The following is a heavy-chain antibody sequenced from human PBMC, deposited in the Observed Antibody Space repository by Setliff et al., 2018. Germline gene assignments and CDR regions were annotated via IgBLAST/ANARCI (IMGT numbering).Heavy chain of an antibody. CDR3: ARDLITGTTEYYYGMDV. CDR1: GYTFTSYA. V-gene: IGHV1-69*10. CDR2: IIPILGIA. D-gene: IGHD1-20*01. Sequence: ASVKVSCKASGYTFTSYAISWVRQAPGQGLEWMGGIIPILGIANYAQKFQGRVTITADKSTSTAYMELSSLRSEDTAVYYCARDLITGTTEYYYGMDVWGQGTTVTVSS. J-gene: IGHJ6*02.